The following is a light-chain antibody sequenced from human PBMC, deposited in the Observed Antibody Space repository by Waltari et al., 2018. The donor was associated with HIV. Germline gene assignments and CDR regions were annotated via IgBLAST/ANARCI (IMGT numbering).Light chain of an antibody. CDR3: ATWDSSLRTEV. CDR2: DND. V-gene: IGLV1-51*01. CDR1: RSNIVSNY. Sequence: QSVLTQPPSVSAALGQKVTISCSGTRSNIVSNYVSWYQHFPGTAPKLIIYDNDKRPSGIPDRFSGAKSGSSATLGITGLLTGDEAIYSCATWDSSLRTEVFGGGTKLTVL. J-gene: IGLJ3*02.